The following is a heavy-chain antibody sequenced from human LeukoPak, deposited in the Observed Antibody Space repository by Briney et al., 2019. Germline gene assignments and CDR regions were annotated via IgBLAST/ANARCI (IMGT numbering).Heavy chain of an antibody. V-gene: IGHV3-11*04. D-gene: IGHD3-3*01. CDR3: ARGAGSGQHTYYYYMDV. CDR1: GFTFSDYH. CDR2: ITGSGYTM. J-gene: IGHJ6*03. Sequence: PGGSLRLSCAASGFTFSDYHMSWIRQAPGKGLEWVSHITGSGYTMSYADSVKGRFTISRDNAKNSLYLQMNSLRAEDTAVYYCARGAGSGQHTYYYYMDVWGKGTTVTVSS.